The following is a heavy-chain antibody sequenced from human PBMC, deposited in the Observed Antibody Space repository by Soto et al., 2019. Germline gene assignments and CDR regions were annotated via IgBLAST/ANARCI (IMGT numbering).Heavy chain of an antibody. J-gene: IGHJ4*02. V-gene: IGHV3-23*01. D-gene: IGHD1-1*01. Sequence: HPVGSLRLSCAASGFTFSSYAMSWVRQAPGKGLEWVSAISGSGGSTYYADSVKGRFTISRDNSKNTLYLQMNSLRAEDTAVYYCAKDGHINWNDVQGLFEYFDYWGQGTLVTVSS. CDR1: GFTFSSYA. CDR3: AKDGHINWNDVQGLFEYFDY. CDR2: ISGSGGST.